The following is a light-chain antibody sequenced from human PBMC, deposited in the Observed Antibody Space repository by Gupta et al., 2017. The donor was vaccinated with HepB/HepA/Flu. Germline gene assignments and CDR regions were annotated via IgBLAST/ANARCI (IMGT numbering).Light chain of an antibody. CDR2: GAS. J-gene: IGKJ4*01. V-gene: IGKV3-20*01. CDR3: QPDSSSLT. CDR1: QSVSSAY. Sequence: IVLTQSPGTLSLSPGERATLSCRASQSVSSAYLVWYQQKPGQTPRLLIYGASTRATGIPDRFSGSGAGTDFTLTSSRREPEDFAVYYVQPDSSSLTFGGGTKLAIK.